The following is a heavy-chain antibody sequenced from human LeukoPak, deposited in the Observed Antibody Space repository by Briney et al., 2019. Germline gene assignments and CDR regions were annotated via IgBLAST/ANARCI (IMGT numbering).Heavy chain of an antibody. CDR3: ARGVMITFGGVFKVFGGSFDY. V-gene: IGHV1-2*02. Sequence: GASVKVSCKASGYTFTGYYMHWVRQAPGQGLEWMGWINPNSGGTNYAQKFQGRVTMTRDTSISTAYMELSRLRSDDTAVYYCARGVMITFGGVFKVFGGSFDYWGQGTLVTVSS. CDR1: GYTFTGYY. CDR2: INPNSGGT. D-gene: IGHD3-16*01. J-gene: IGHJ4*02.